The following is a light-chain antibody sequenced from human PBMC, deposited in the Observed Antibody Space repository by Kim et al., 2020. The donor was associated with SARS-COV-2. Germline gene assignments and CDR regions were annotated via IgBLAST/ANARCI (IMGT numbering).Light chain of an antibody. J-gene: IGLJ2*01. V-gene: IGLV7-46*01. CDR3: LLSYSDSRV. CDR2: DTG. Sequence: LGRSVTHTWDSSSGPVPSGNFPYWFQQKPGQAPSTLIYDTGNRHSWAPARFSGSLLGGKAALTLSAAQPEDEADYYFLLSYSDSRVFGGGTQLTV. CDR1: SGPVPSGNF.